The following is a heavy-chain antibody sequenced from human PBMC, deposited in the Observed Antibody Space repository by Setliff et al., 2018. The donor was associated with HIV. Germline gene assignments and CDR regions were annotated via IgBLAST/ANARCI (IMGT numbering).Heavy chain of an antibody. CDR1: GGSISSGSHY. CDR2: IYASGNT. V-gene: IGHV4-61*09. J-gene: IGHJ4*02. D-gene: IGHD6-19*01. CDR3: IIAYSSGWLAPMGFDS. Sequence: SETLSLTCAVSGGSISSGSHYWSWIRQPAGKGLEWIGQIYASGNTNYNPSLKSRVAMSVDTSKNQLSLELTSVTAADTAVYYCIIAYSSGWLAPMGFDSWGQGTLVTVSS.